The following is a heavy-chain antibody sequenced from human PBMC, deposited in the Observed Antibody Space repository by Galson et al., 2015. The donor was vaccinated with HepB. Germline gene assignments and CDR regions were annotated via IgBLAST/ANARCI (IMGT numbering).Heavy chain of an antibody. CDR3: APAGGRGVAFDI. CDR1: GFTLDDYA. D-gene: IGHD1-14*01. CDR2: ISWNSGSI. V-gene: IGHV3-9*01. Sequence: SLRLSCAASGFTLDDYAMHWVRQAPGKGLEWVSGISWNSGSIGYADSVKGRFTISRDNAKNSLYLQMNSLRAEDTALYYCAPAGGRGVAFDIWGQGTMVTVSS. J-gene: IGHJ3*02.